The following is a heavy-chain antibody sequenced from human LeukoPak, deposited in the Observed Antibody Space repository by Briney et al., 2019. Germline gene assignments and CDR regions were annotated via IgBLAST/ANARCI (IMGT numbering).Heavy chain of an antibody. Sequence: GGSLRLSCAASGFTFSDHYMSWIRQAPGKGQEWVSYIGSSGGATYYADSVKGRFTFSRDNAKNSLYLQMNSLRAEDTAVYYCARTGRLQYGDYVAFDYWGQGTLVTVSS. J-gene: IGHJ4*02. CDR3: ARTGRLQYGDYVAFDY. V-gene: IGHV3-11*01. CDR1: GFTFSDHY. CDR2: IGSSGGAT. D-gene: IGHD4-17*01.